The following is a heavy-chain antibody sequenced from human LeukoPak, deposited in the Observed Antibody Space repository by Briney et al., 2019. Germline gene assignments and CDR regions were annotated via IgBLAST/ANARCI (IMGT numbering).Heavy chain of an antibody. V-gene: IGHV3-9*01. CDR3: AKAGAGVTTVTNSFIDY. CDR1: GFTFDDYA. J-gene: IGHJ4*02. D-gene: IGHD4-11*01. Sequence: PGGSLRLSCAASGFTFDDYAMHWVRQAPGKGLGWVSGICWNSGSIGYADSVKGRFAISRDNAKNSLYLQMNSLRAEDTALYYCAKAGAGVTTVTNSFIDYWGQGTLVTVSS. CDR2: ICWNSGSI.